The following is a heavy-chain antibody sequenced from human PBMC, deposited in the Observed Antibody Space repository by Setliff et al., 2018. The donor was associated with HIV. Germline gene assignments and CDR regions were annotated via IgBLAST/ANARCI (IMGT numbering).Heavy chain of an antibody. Sequence: ASVKVSCKTSGYASFSYAVHWVRQAPGQGLEWMGWINTNTGNPMYAQGFTGRFVFSLDTSASTAYLQISSLKAEDTAVYYCARERGGVTMIVVVNDAFDIWGQGTMVTVSS. D-gene: IGHD3-22*01. CDR2: INTNTGNP. CDR3: ARERGGVTMIVVVNDAFDI. CDR1: GYASFSYA. J-gene: IGHJ3*02. V-gene: IGHV7-4-1*02.